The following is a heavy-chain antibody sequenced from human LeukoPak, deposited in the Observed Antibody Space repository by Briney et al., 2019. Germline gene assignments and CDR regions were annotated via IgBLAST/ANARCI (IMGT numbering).Heavy chain of an antibody. J-gene: IGHJ4*02. CDR1: GFTFSSYG. CDR3: ATDRYYGSGSYADY. D-gene: IGHD3-10*01. V-gene: IGHV3-33*01. Sequence: GRSLRLSCAASGFTFSSYGMHWVRQAPGKGLEWVAVIWYDGSNKYYADSVKGRFTISRDNSKNTLYLQMNSLRAEDTAVYYCATDRYYGSGSYADYWGQGTLVTVSS. CDR2: IWYDGSNK.